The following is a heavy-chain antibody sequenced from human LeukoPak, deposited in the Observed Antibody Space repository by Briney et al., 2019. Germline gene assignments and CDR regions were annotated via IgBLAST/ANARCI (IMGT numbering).Heavy chain of an antibody. J-gene: IGHJ1*01. CDR2: IYYSGST. D-gene: IGHD2-2*01. CDR1: GGSISSYY. V-gene: IGHV4-59*01. CDR3: AREDIVVVPAAKEGTRYFQH. Sequence: PSETLSHTCTVSGGSISSYYWSWIRQPPGKGLEWIGYIYYSGSTNYNPSLKSRVTISVDTSKNQFSLKLSSVTAADTAVYYCAREDIVVVPAAKEGTRYFQHWGQGTLVTVSS.